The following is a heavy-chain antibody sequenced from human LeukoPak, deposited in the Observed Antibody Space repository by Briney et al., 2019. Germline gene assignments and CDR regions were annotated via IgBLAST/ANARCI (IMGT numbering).Heavy chain of an antibody. CDR2: MNPNSGNT. D-gene: IGHD3-10*01. V-gene: IGHV1-8*01. Sequence: ASVKVSCKASGYTFTSYDINWVRQATGQGLEWMGWMNPNSGNTGYAQKFQGRVTMTRNTSISTAYMELSSLRSEDTAVYYCARGYPYYYGSGSHLGDYWGQGTLVTVSS. J-gene: IGHJ4*02. CDR1: GYTFTSYD. CDR3: ARGYPYYYGSGSHLGDY.